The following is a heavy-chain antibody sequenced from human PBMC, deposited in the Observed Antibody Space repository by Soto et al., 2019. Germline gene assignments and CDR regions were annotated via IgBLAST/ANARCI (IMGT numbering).Heavy chain of an antibody. J-gene: IGHJ4*02. D-gene: IGHD3-22*01. CDR1: GFTFSSYA. V-gene: IGHV3-23*01. Sequence: GGSLRLSCAASGFTFSSYAMSWVRQAPGKGLEWVSAISGSGGSTYYADSVKGRFTISRDNSKNTLYLQMNSLRAEDTAVYYCTSPGYYDSSGYYYGVVYWGQGTLVTVSS. CDR2: ISGSGGST. CDR3: TSPGYYDSSGYYYGVVY.